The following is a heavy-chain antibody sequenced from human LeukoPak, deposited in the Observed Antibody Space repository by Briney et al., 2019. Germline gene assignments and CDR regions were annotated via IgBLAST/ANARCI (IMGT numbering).Heavy chain of an antibody. CDR3: ARSKYYYDSSGWTDY. Sequence: PSETLSLTCAVYGGVFSGYYWSWIRQPPGKGLEWIGEINHSGSTNYNPSLKSRVTISVGTSKNQFSLKLSSVTAADTAVYYCARSKYYYDSSGWTDYWGQGTLVTVSS. CDR2: INHSGST. V-gene: IGHV4-34*01. CDR1: GGVFSGYY. D-gene: IGHD3-22*01. J-gene: IGHJ4*02.